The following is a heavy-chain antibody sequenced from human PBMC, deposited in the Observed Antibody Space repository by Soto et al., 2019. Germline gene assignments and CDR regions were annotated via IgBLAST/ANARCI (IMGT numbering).Heavy chain of an antibody. CDR2: FDPEDGET. CDR3: ATDRADFSSKAFDY. Sequence: ASVKVSCKVSGYTLTELSMHWVRQAPGKGLEWMGGFDPEDGETIYAQKFQGRVTMTEDTSTDTAYMELSSLRSEDTAVYYCATDRADFSSKAFDYWGQGTLVTASS. D-gene: IGHD3-3*01. CDR1: GYTLTELS. J-gene: IGHJ4*02. V-gene: IGHV1-24*01.